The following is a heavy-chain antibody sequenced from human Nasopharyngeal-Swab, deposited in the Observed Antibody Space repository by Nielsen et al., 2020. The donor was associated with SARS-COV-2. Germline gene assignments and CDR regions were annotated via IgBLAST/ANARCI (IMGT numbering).Heavy chain of an antibody. CDR3: ARGGDPREVAAATDCFDP. J-gene: IGHJ5*02. V-gene: IGHV1-46*01. Sequence: ASVKVSCKASGYTFTRYYIHWVRQAPGQGLEWMGIINPGGGSARYSQNFQGRVTMTRDTSTNTVYMELYSLTSEDTAVYYCARGGDPREVAAATDCFDPWGQGTLVTVSS. CDR2: INPGGGSA. D-gene: IGHD2-15*01. CDR1: GYTFTRYY.